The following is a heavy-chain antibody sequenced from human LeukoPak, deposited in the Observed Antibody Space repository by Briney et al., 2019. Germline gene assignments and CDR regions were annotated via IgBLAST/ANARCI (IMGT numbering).Heavy chain of an antibody. D-gene: IGHD3-9*01. CDR1: GFTFSSDA. CDR3: AKARNVLRYFVWLVDY. Sequence: GGSLRLSCAASGFTFSSDAMSWVRQAPGKGLEWVSAISGSGGSTYYADSVKGRFTISRDNSKNTLYLQMNSLRAEDTAVYYCAKARNVLRYFVWLVDYWGQGTLVTVSS. CDR2: ISGSGGST. V-gene: IGHV3-23*01. J-gene: IGHJ4*02.